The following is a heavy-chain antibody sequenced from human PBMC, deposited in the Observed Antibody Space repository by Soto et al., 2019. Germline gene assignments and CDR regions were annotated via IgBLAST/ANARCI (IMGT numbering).Heavy chain of an antibody. J-gene: IGHJ4*02. V-gene: IGHV3-53*01. Sequence: EVQLVESGGGLIQPGGSLRLSCAASGFNFIRKYMIWVRQAPGKGLEWVSILYSGGTTYYADSGKGRFTISRDTSENTLYLQMNSLRAEDTAVYYCARGLYDSGSFYFDFWGQGTLVTVSS. CDR3: ARGLYDSGSFYFDF. CDR1: GFNFIRKY. CDR2: LYSGGTT. D-gene: IGHD3-10*01.